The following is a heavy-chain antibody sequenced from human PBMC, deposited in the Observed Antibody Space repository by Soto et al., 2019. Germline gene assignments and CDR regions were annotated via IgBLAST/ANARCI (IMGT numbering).Heavy chain of an antibody. Sequence: GGSLRLSCAASGFTFSSYGMHWVRQAPGKGLEWVAVISYDGSNKYYADSVKGRFTISRDNSKNTLYLQMNSLRAEDTAVYYCAKEQYSSSTLYYYYYGMDVWGQGTTVTVSS. D-gene: IGHD6-6*01. CDR1: GFTFSSYG. CDR2: ISYDGSNK. V-gene: IGHV3-30*18. CDR3: AKEQYSSSTLYYYYYGMDV. J-gene: IGHJ6*02.